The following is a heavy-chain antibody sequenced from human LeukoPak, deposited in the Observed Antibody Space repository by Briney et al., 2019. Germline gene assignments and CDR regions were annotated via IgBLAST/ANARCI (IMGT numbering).Heavy chain of an antibody. D-gene: IGHD6-19*01. CDR1: GFTFSSYA. CDR2: ISGSGGST. Sequence: PGGSLRLSCAASGFTFSSYAMSWVRQAPGKGLEWVSAISGSGGSTYYADSVKGRFTISRDNSKNTLYLQMNSLRAEDTAVYYCAKSALWEQWLVRPDAFDIWGQGTMVTVSS. CDR3: AKSALWEQWLVRPDAFDI. J-gene: IGHJ3*02. V-gene: IGHV3-23*01.